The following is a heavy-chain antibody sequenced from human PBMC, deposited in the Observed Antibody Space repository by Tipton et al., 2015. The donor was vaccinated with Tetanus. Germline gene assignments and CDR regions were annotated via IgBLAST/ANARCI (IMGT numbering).Heavy chain of an antibody. CDR1: GFAVAVNY. CDR3: ARAPRYRGGDCYHSDY. D-gene: IGHD2-21*02. Sequence: SLRLSCAASGFAVAVNYMTWVRQAPGKGLEWVSVLYSGGGPNYADSVKGRFTISRDNSKNTLYLQMNSLRVEDTAIYYCARAPRYRGGDCYHSDYWGQGTLVTVSS. CDR2: LYSGGGP. V-gene: IGHV3-53*01. J-gene: IGHJ4*02.